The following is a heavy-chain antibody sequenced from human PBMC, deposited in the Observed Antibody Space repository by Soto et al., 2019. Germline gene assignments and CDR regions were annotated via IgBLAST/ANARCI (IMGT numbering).Heavy chain of an antibody. D-gene: IGHD2-15*01. V-gene: IGHV4-38-2*01. CDR3: ARARWYDAFDV. Sequence: SETLSLTCAVPGFFISSGNYWGWIRKPPGKGLEWIGSIFHGGNTYYNPSLKSRVTISVDMSKNQFSLKLNSVTAADTAVYYCARARWYDAFDVWGQGTVVTVSS. CDR2: IFHGGNT. CDR1: GFFISSGNY. J-gene: IGHJ3*01.